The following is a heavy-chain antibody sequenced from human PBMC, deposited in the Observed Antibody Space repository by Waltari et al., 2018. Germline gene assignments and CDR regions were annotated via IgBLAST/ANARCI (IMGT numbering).Heavy chain of an antibody. Sequence: QVQLQESGPGLVKPSETLSLTCTVSGGSISSYYWSWIRQPAGKGLEWIGRIYTSGSTNYNPSLKSRVTMSVDTSKNQFSLKLSSVTAADTAVYYCAGLYTPSYYYYMDVWGKGTTVTISS. CDR1: GGSISSYY. CDR3: AGLYTPSYYYYMDV. V-gene: IGHV4-4*07. CDR2: IYTSGST. D-gene: IGHD4-4*01. J-gene: IGHJ6*03.